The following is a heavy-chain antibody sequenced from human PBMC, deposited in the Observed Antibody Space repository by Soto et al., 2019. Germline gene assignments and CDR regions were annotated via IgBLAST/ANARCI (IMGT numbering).Heavy chain of an antibody. V-gene: IGHV3-15*07. CDR3: TTGSVEGV. J-gene: IGHJ6*02. CDR2: IKRKIDGEAT. D-gene: IGHD2-15*01. CDR1: GFSFSNAW. Sequence: EVQLVESGGGLVKPGGSLRLSCAASGFSFSNAWMNWVRQAPGKGLEWVGRIKRKIDGEATDYAGPVKGRFTVFRDDSKSALYLQMNRLKGDDTAVYYWTTGSVEGVWGQGTTVTVS.